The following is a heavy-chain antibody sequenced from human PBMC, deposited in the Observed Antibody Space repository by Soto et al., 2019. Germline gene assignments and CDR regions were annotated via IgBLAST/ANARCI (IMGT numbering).Heavy chain of an antibody. J-gene: IGHJ6*02. V-gene: IGHV4-39*01. CDR3: AHHYDILTGQLYGMDV. D-gene: IGHD3-9*01. CDR1: GGSISSSSYY. Sequence: PSETLSLTCTVSGGSISSSSYYWGWIRQPPGKGLEWIGIIYSTENTYYNPSLKSRVTISVDTSKNQFSLKLSSVTAADTAVYYCAHHYDILTGQLYGMDVWGQGTTVTVSS. CDR2: IYSTENT.